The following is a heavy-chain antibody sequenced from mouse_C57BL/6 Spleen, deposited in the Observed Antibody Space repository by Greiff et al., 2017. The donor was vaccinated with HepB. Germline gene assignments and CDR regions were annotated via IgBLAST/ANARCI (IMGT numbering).Heavy chain of an antibody. Sequence: EVKVEESGGGLVKPGGSLKLSCAASGFTFSSYAMSWVRQTPEKRLEWVATISDGGSYTYYPDNVKGRFTISRDNAKNNLYLQMSHLKSEDTAMYYCARSGWDGSHYFDYWGQGTTLTVSS. D-gene: IGHD3-1*01. J-gene: IGHJ2*01. CDR2: ISDGGSYT. CDR1: GFTFSSYA. V-gene: IGHV5-4*03. CDR3: ARSGWDGSHYFDY.